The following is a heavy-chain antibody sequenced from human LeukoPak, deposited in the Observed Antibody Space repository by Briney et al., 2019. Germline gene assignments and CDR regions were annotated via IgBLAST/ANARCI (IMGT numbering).Heavy chain of an antibody. D-gene: IGHD2-21*01. J-gene: IGHJ4*02. CDR1: GFTFRNYV. CDR2: TSSDLNVK. V-gene: IGHV3-30-3*01. Sequence: SGGSLRLSCAASGFTFRNYVIHWVRQAPGKGLEWVAVTSSDLNVKLYADSVKGRFTISRDNSMNTVFLQMDSLRAEDSAVYYCAADRERDPSCYYPVGGQGTLITVSS. CDR3: AADRERDPSCYYPV.